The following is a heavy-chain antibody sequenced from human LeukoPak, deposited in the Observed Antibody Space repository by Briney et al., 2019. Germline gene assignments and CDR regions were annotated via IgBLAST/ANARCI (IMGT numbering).Heavy chain of an antibody. V-gene: IGHV3-72*01. CDR1: GFTFNDHY. J-gene: IGHJ6*02. Sequence: GGSLRLSCAASGFTFNDHYMDWVRQAPGKGLEWVGLIKNKAQNYGTEYAASVKGRLTNSRDDSKNSVYLQINSLKTEDTAVYYCARSTLSSLDVWGQGTTVTVSS. CDR2: IKNKAQNYGT. D-gene: IGHD6-6*01. CDR3: ARSTLSSLDV.